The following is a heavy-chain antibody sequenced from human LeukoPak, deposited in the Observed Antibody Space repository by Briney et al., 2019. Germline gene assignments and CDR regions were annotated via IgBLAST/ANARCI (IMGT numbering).Heavy chain of an antibody. Sequence: SETLSLTCAVYGGSFSGYYWSWIRQPPGKGLEWIGEIYHSGSTNYNPSLKSRVTISVDTSKNQFSLKLSSVTGADTAVYYCASGYQLLFGIARYNYFAPWGQGTLVTVSS. D-gene: IGHD2-2*01. CDR1: GGSFSGYY. J-gene: IGHJ5*02. CDR2: IYHSGST. V-gene: IGHV4-34*01. CDR3: ASGYQLLFGIARYNYFAP.